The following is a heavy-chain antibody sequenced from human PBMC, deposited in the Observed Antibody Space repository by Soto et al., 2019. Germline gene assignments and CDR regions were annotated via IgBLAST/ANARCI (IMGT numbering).Heavy chain of an antibody. J-gene: IGHJ6*02. CDR2: INPNSGGT. V-gene: IGHV1-2*04. Sequence: VASVKVCCKACGYTFTGYYMHLLRQAPGQGLECIGWINPNSGGTNYAQKFQGWVTMTRDTSISTAYMELSRLRSDDTAVYYCARLERLRFREDYYYGMDVWGQGTTVTGSS. D-gene: IGHD5-12*01. CDR3: ARLERLRFREDYYYGMDV. CDR1: GYTFTGYY.